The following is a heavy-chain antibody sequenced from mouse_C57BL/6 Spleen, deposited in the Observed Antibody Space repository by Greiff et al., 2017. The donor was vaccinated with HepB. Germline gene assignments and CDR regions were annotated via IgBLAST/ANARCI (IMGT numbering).Heavy chain of an antibody. CDR3: TSLWYGSSYYFDY. CDR1: GFNIKDYY. Sequence: VQLKESGAELVRPGASVKLSCTASGFNIKDYYMHWVKQRPEQGLEWIGRIDPEDGDTEYAPKFQGKATMTADTSSNTAYLQLSSLTSEDTAVYYCTSLWYGSSYYFDYWGQGTTLTVSS. V-gene: IGHV14-1*01. D-gene: IGHD1-1*01. J-gene: IGHJ2*01. CDR2: IDPEDGDT.